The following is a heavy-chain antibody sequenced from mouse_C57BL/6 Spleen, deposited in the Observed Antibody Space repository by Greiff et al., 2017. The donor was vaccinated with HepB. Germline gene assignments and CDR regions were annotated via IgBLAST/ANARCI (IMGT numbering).Heavy chain of an antibody. V-gene: IGHV1-42*01. CDR3: AINYGAMDY. Sequence: EVQGVESGPELVKPGASVKISCKASGYSFTGYYMNWVKQSPEKSLEWIGEINPSTGGTTYNQKFKAKATLTVDKSSSTAYMQLKSLTSEDSAVYYCAINYGAMDYWGQGTSVTVSS. D-gene: IGHD1-1*01. CDR1: GYSFTGYY. CDR2: INPSTGGT. J-gene: IGHJ4*01.